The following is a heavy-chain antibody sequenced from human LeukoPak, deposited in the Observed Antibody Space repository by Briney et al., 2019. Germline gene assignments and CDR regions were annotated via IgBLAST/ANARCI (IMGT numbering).Heavy chain of an antibody. Sequence: PSETLSLTCTVSGGSISSSSYYWGWIRQPPGKGLEWIGGIYYSGSTYYNPSLKSRVTISVDTSKNQFSLKLSSVTAADTAVYYCASPRDGYNYDFDYWGQGTLVTVSS. CDR3: ASPRDGYNYDFDY. J-gene: IGHJ4*02. CDR2: IYYSGST. V-gene: IGHV4-39*01. CDR1: GGSISSSSYY. D-gene: IGHD5-24*01.